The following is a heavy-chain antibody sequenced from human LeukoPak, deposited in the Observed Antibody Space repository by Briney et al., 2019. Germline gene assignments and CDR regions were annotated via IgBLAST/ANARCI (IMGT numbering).Heavy chain of an antibody. J-gene: IGHJ4*02. D-gene: IGHD3-10*01. CDR1: GFTFSSYS. Sequence: GGSLRLSCAASGFTFSSYSMNWVRQAPGKGLEWVSSISSSSSYIYYADSVKGRFTISRDNAKNSLYLQMNSLRAEDTAVYYCARALSGFGDSASGYWGQGTLVTVSS. V-gene: IGHV3-21*01. CDR3: ARALSGFGDSASGY. CDR2: ISSSSSYI.